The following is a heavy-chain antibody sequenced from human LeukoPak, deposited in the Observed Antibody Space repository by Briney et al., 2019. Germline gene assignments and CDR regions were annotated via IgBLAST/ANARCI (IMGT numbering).Heavy chain of an antibody. CDR3: ARSRVAYYFDY. Sequence: GASVKVSCKASGYTFTGYYMHWVRQAPGQGPEWMGWINPNSGGTNYAQKFQGWVTMTRDTSISTAYMELSRLRSDDTAVYYCARSRVAYYFDYWGQGTLVTVSS. CDR1: GYTFTGYY. J-gene: IGHJ4*02. D-gene: IGHD2-15*01. V-gene: IGHV1-2*04. CDR2: INPNSGGT.